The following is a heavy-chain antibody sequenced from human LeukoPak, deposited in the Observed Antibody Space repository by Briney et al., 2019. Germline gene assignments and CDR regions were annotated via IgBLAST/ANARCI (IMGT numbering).Heavy chain of an antibody. CDR2: IRHDGSHH. Sequence: HTGGSLRLSCAASGFTFSSYGMHWVRQAPGKGLEWVAFIRHDGSHHYHGDSVKGRFTISRDNSKNTLYLEMTSLRPEDTAVYYCAKVRLLGALDDAFDVWGQGTMVTV. CDR1: GFTFSSYG. CDR3: AKVRLLGALDDAFDV. J-gene: IGHJ3*01. D-gene: IGHD3-16*01. V-gene: IGHV3-30*02.